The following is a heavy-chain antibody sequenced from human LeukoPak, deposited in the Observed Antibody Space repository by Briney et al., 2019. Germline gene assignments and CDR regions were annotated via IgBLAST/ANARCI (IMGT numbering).Heavy chain of an antibody. V-gene: IGHV1-2*02. D-gene: IGHD6-6*01. CDR2: IKPNNGDT. J-gene: IGHJ4*02. CDR1: GYSFTGYY. Sequence: ASVRVSCKASGYSFTGYYIHWLRQAPGQGLEWMGWIKPNNGDTNSAPNFQGRVTLTRDTSITTAYMEVGSLRPDDTAVYYCARGGSGLVARLWGQGTLVTVSS. CDR3: ARGGSGLVARL.